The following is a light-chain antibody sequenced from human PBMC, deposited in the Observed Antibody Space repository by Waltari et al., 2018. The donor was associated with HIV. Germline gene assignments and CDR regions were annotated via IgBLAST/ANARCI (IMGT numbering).Light chain of an antibody. V-gene: IGLV2-14*01. CDR2: RVT. Sequence: QSALAQPASVSGSPGQSVTISCAGRHSDLGTFDFVSWYQQLPGKAPKLIIYRVTFRPSGVPTRFSASKSANTASLTISDLQTEDEAHYYCSSYTITNTWVFGGGTMLTVL. CDR1: HSDLGTFDF. CDR3: SSYTITNTWV. J-gene: IGLJ3*02.